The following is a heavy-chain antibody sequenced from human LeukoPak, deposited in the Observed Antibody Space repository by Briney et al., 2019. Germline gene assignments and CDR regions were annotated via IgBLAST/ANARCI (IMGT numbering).Heavy chain of an antibody. CDR3: AGTIWFGELLVY. CDR1: GGSISSSSYY. D-gene: IGHD3-10*01. V-gene: IGHV4-39*01. J-gene: IGHJ4*02. CDR2: IYYSGST. Sequence: SETLSLTCTVSGGSISSSSYYWGWIRQPPGKGLEWIGSIYYSGSTYYNPSLKSRVTISVDTSKNQFSLKLSSVTAADTAVYYCAGTIWFGELLVYWGQGTLVTVSS.